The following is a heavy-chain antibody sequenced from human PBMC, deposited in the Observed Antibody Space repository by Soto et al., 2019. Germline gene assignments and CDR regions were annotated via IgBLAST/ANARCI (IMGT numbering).Heavy chain of an antibody. Sequence: GGSLRLSCTASGFTFGDYAMSWVRQAPGKGLEWVGFIRSKAYGGTTEYAASVKGRFTNTRDDSKSIAYLQMNSLKTEDTAVYYCTRGYYDFWSGYYLGPYYFDYWGQGTLVTVSS. J-gene: IGHJ4*02. D-gene: IGHD3-3*01. V-gene: IGHV3-49*04. CDR3: TRGYYDFWSGYYLGPYYFDY. CDR2: IRSKAYGGTT. CDR1: GFTFGDYA.